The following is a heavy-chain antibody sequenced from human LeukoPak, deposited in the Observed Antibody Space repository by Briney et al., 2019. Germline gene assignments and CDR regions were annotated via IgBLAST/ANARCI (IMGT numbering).Heavy chain of an antibody. D-gene: IGHD4-11*01. J-gene: IGHJ6*02. CDR3: ARDHFPMTTVTLSDYYYYYGMDV. Sequence: DSVKGRFTISRDNSKNTLYLQMNSLRAEDTAAYYCARDHFPMTTVTLSDYYYYYGMDVWGQGTTVTVSS. V-gene: IGHV3-30*07.